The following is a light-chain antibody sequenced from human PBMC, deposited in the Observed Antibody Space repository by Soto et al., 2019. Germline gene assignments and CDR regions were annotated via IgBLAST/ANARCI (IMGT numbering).Light chain of an antibody. J-gene: IGLJ1*01. CDR3: SSYTSFSTYV. Sequence: QSALTQPASVSGPPGQSITISCTGTSSDVGGYNYVSWYQQHPGKAPKLMIYEVSNRPSGVSNRFSGSKSDNTASLTISGLQAEDEADYYCSSYTSFSTYVFGTGTKVTVL. CDR2: EVS. CDR1: SSDVGGYNY. V-gene: IGLV2-14*01.